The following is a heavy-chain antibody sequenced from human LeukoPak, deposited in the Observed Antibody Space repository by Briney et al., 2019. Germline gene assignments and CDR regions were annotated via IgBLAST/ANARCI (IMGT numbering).Heavy chain of an antibody. J-gene: IGHJ4*02. V-gene: IGHV1-2*02. CDR1: GYTFSGYY. D-gene: IGHD2-2*01. Sequence: ASVKVSCKASGYTFSGYYIHWVRQAPGQGLEWIGWINAKTGGVHYAQKFQGRVTMTRDTSTSTAYMELSRLKSDDPGVYYCARVVVVPAVYFDHWGQGALVTVSS. CDR3: ARVVVVPAVYFDH. CDR2: INAKTGGV.